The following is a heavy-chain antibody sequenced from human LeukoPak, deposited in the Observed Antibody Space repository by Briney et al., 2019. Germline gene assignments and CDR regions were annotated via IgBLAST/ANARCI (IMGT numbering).Heavy chain of an antibody. V-gene: IGHV3-48*01. CDR1: GFTLSSYS. Sequence: GGSLRLSCAASGFTLSSYSMNWVRQAPGKGLEWVSYISGGSSFIYYADSVKGRFTISRDNAKNSLYLQMNSLRAEDTAVYYCARDYGGPYWGQGTLVTVSS. D-gene: IGHD4-23*01. J-gene: IGHJ4*02. CDR2: ISGGSSFI. CDR3: ARDYGGPY.